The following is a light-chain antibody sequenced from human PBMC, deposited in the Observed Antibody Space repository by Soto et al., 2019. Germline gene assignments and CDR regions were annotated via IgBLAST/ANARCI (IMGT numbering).Light chain of an antibody. CDR2: WTS. CDR1: QSVSKSSNNKNY. Sequence: DMVMTQSPDSLAVSLGERATINCKSSQSVSKSSNNKNYLAWYQQKPGQPPKLLIYWTSTRESGVPDRFSGSGSETDFTLTISSLQAEDVAVYYCQQHYTTPFTFGQGTKLEIK. CDR3: QQHYTTPFT. V-gene: IGKV4-1*01. J-gene: IGKJ2*01.